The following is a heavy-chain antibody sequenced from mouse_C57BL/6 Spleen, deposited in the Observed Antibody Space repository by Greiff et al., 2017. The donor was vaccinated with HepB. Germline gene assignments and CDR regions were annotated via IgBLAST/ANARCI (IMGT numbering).Heavy chain of an antibody. D-gene: IGHD4-1*01. CDR2: IHPNSGST. Sequence: VQLQQPGAELVKPGASVKLSCKASGYTFTSYWMHWVKQRPGQGLEWIGMIHPNSGSTNYNEKFKSKATLTVDKSSSTAYMQLSSLTSEDSAVYYCARGRTGTGAYYAMDYWGQGTSVTVSS. CDR1: GYTFTSYW. J-gene: IGHJ4*01. V-gene: IGHV1-64*01. CDR3: ARGRTGTGAYYAMDY.